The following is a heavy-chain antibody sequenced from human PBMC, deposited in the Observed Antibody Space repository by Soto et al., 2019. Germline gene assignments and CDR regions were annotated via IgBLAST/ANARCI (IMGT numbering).Heavy chain of an antibody. CDR2: IFPSDSDT. Sequence: PGESLKISCKGSGYSFTNYWIGWVRQMPGKGLEWMGIIFPSDSDTRYSPSFQGQVTISADRSTSTVFLQWASLKASDTAVYFCARKDKSGYFNWFDPWGQGTLVTVS. CDR1: GYSFTNYW. V-gene: IGHV5-51*01. CDR3: ARKDKSGYFNWFDP. J-gene: IGHJ5*02. D-gene: IGHD3-22*01.